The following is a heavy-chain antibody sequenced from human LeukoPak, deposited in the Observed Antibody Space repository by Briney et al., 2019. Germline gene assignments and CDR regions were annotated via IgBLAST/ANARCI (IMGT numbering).Heavy chain of an antibody. Sequence: ASVKVSCKASGGTFSSYAISWVRQAPGQGLEWMGGIIPIFGTANYAQKFQGRVTITADESTSTAYMELSSLRSEDTAVYYCARVRGWLQFRYYFDYWGQGTLVTVSS. J-gene: IGHJ4*02. D-gene: IGHD5-24*01. CDR3: ARVRGWLQFRYYFDY. CDR2: IIPIFGTA. V-gene: IGHV1-69*13. CDR1: GGTFSSYA.